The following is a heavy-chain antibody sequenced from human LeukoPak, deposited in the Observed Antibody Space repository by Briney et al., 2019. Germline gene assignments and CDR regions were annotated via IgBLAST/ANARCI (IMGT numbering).Heavy chain of an antibody. V-gene: IGHV1-69*05. CDR2: INPISGTT. CDR3: ARGVYSYDGRGEYAGGYYYMAV. CDR1: GGSFDRHV. D-gene: IGHD3-22*01. J-gene: IGHJ6*03. Sequence: ASVEVSCKASGGSFDRHVLSWVRQAPGQGLELMGRINPISGTTSHAQKFQDRISITTDGSTTAYMALSRLTSEDTAVYYCARGVYSYDGRGEYAGGYYYMAVWGKGTTVTVSS.